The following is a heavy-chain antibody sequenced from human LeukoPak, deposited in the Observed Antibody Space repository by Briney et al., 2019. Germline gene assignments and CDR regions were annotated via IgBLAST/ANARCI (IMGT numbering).Heavy chain of an antibody. J-gene: IGHJ1*01. V-gene: IGHV3-23*01. D-gene: IGHD6-19*01. CDR3: AKQWLDQYFQH. CDR2: ISGSGGST. CDR1: GFTFNNHA. Sequence: PGGSLRLSCAAAGFTFNNHAMHWVRQAPGKGLEWVSAISGSGGSTYYADSVKGRFTISRDNSKNTLYLQMNSLRAEDTAVYYCAKQWLDQYFQHWGQGTLVTVSS.